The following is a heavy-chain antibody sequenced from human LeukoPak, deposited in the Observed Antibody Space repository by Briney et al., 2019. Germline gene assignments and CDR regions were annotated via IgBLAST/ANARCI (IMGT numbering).Heavy chain of an antibody. J-gene: IGHJ4*02. CDR1: GGSITDYY. D-gene: IGHD3-10*01. CDR3: ARRGFGEAMEY. CDR2: IYYSGST. Sequence: PETLSLTCTVSGGSITDYYWAWIRQPPGKGLEWIGFIYYSGSTNYNPSLKTRATLSVDTSKNQFSLKLNSVTAADTAVYYCARRGFGEAMEYWGQRTLGSVSS. V-gene: IGHV4-59*08.